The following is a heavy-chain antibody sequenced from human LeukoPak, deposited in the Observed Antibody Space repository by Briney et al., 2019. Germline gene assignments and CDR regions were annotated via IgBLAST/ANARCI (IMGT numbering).Heavy chain of an antibody. CDR2: IIPIFGTA. Sequence: ASVKVSCKASGGTFSSYAISWVRQAPGQGLEWMGGIIPIFGTANYAQKFQGRVTITADKSTSTAYMELSSLRSEDTAVYYCATYSSSPLGLGGNFDYWGQGTLVTVSS. D-gene: IGHD6-6*01. V-gene: IGHV1-69*06. CDR3: ATYSSSPLGLGGNFDY. CDR1: GGTFSSYA. J-gene: IGHJ4*02.